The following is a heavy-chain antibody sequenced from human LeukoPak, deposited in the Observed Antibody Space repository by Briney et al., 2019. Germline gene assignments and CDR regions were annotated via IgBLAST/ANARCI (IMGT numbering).Heavy chain of an antibody. CDR2: ISSSSSYI. D-gene: IGHD1-26*01. CDR3: ARAYSGTYGLGYYYMDV. V-gene: IGHV3-21*01. J-gene: IGHJ6*03. CDR1: GFTLSTYS. Sequence: GSLRLSCAASGFTLSTYSMNWVRQAPGKGLEWVSSISSSSSYIYYADSVKGRFTISRDNAKKSLYLQMSSLRAEDTAVYYCARAYSGTYGLGYYYMDVWGKGTTVTVSS.